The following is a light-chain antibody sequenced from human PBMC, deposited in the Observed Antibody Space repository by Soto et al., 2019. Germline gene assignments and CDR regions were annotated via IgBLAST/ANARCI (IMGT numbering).Light chain of an antibody. Sequence: EIVLTQSPGTLSLSPGERATLSCKTSQSLSSNYLAWYQHKPGQAPRLLIYDASSRATGIPDRFSGSGSGTDFTLTISRLEPEDFAVYYCQQYGTSFGQGTRLDIK. CDR2: DAS. V-gene: IGKV3-20*01. CDR3: QQYGTS. J-gene: IGKJ5*01. CDR1: QSLSSNY.